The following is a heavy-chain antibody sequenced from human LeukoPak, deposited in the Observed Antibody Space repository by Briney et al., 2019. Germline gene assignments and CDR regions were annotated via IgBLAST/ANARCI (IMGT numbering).Heavy chain of an antibody. Sequence: GGSLRLSCAASGFTFSSYWMHWVRQAPGKGLVWVSRINSDGSSTSYADSVKGRFTISRDNAKNTLYLQMNSLRTEDTAVYYCTRDAHGDYEIVDHWGQGTLVTVSS. CDR1: GFTFSSYW. J-gene: IGHJ4*02. CDR2: INSDGSST. V-gene: IGHV3-74*01. CDR3: TRDAHGDYEIVDH. D-gene: IGHD4-17*01.